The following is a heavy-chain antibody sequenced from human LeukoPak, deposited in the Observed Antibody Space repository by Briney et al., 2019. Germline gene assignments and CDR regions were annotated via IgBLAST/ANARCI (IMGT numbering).Heavy chain of an antibody. CDR3: ARSTSIAARPLGY. J-gene: IGHJ4*02. CDR2: ISSNGGST. V-gene: IGHV3-64*01. CDR1: GFSFSSYA. Sequence: GGSLRLSCATSGFSFSSYAMHWVRQAPGKGLEYVSAISSNGGSTYYANSVKGRFTISRDNSKNTLYLQMGSLRAEDTAVYYCARSTSIAARPLGYWGQGTLVTVSS. D-gene: IGHD6-6*01.